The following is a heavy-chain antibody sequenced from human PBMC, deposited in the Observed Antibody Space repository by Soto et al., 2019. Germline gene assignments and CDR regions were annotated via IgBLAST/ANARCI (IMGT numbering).Heavy chain of an antibody. CDR2: ISSDGSNK. CDR1: GFTFSNYG. D-gene: IGHD2-8*02. CDR3: ANGVYCTGGNGPARDY. J-gene: IGHJ4*02. V-gene: IGHV3-30*18. Sequence: QVQLVESGGGVVQPGMSLRLSCAASGFTFSNYGMHWVRQAPGKGLEWVAVISSDGSNKYYADSVKDRFTISRDNSKNTLYMQMSSLRAEDTAVYYCANGVYCTGGNGPARDYWGQGTLVTVSS.